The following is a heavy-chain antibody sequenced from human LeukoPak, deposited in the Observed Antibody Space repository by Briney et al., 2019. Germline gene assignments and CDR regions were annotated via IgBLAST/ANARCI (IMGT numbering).Heavy chain of an antibody. Sequence: GGSLRLSCAASGFTFSSYWMSWVRQAPGKGLEWVANIKQDGSEKYYVDSVKGRFTISRDNAKNSLYLQMNSLRAEDTAVYYCAREGLTYYYDSSGCWGQGTLVTVSS. V-gene: IGHV3-7*01. D-gene: IGHD3-22*01. J-gene: IGHJ4*02. CDR1: GFTFSSYW. CDR2: IKQDGSEK. CDR3: AREGLTYYYDSSGC.